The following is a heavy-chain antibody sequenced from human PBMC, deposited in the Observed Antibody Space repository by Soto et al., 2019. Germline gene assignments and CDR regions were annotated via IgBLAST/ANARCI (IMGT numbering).Heavy chain of an antibody. CDR1: GGSISSYY. CDR3: AREGLTGTIGLYYYYGMDV. Sequence: QVQLQESGPGLVKPSETLSLTCTVSGGSISSYYWSWIRQPPGKGLEWIGYIYYSGSTNYNPSLKIRVTRSVDTSKNKFSLKLSSVTAADTAVYYCAREGLTGTIGLYYYYGMDVWGQGTTVTVSS. CDR2: IYYSGST. D-gene: IGHD1-7*01. V-gene: IGHV4-59*01. J-gene: IGHJ6*02.